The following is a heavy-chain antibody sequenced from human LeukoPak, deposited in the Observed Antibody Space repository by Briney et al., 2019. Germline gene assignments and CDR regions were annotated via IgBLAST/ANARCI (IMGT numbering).Heavy chain of an antibody. Sequence: SETLSLTCVVSDYSISSGYYWGWIRQPPGKGLEWIGSIYHSGSTYYHPSLRSRVTISVDTSKNQFSLKLRSVTAADTAVYYCARDYCSSTGCYSFVFVYWGQGTLVTDSA. CDR3: ARDYCSSTGCYSFVFVY. CDR2: IYHSGST. D-gene: IGHD2-2*01. V-gene: IGHV4-38-2*02. J-gene: IGHJ4*02. CDR1: DYSISSGYY.